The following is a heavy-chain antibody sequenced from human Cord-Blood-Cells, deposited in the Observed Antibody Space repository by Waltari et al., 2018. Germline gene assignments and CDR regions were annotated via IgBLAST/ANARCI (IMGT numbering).Heavy chain of an antibody. CDR1: GGSIGSSSYS. Sequence: QLQLQESGPGLVKPSETLSPTCTVPGGSIGSSSYSWGWIRQPPGTGLEWIGSIYYSGSTYYNPSLKSRVTISVDTSKNQFSLKLRSVTAADTAVYYCARLSLWPTNHDYWGQGTLVTVSS. CDR2: IYYSGST. D-gene: IGHD2-21*01. CDR3: ARLSLWPTNHDY. J-gene: IGHJ4*02. V-gene: IGHV4-39*01.